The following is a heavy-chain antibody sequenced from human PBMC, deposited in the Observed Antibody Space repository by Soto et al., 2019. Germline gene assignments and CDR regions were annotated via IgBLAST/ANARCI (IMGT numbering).Heavy chain of an antibody. J-gene: IGHJ4*02. Sequence: QVQVVESGGGVVQPGTSLRLSCEASGFAFSSYGMHWVRQAPGKGLEWVAVIWYDGSNEHYADSVKGRFTISRDNSKNTLYLQMNSLRPEDTAVYYCARDRPEAGIFLEYWGQGTLVTVSS. V-gene: IGHV3-33*01. CDR3: ARDRPEAGIFLEY. D-gene: IGHD6-13*01. CDR2: IWYDGSNE. CDR1: GFAFSSYG.